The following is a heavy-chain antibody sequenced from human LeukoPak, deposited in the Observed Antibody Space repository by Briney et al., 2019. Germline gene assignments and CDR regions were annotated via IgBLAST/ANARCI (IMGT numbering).Heavy chain of an antibody. CDR2: ISGSGGST. D-gene: IGHD3-16*02. CDR3: AKEGHYDYVWGSYRSDY. V-gene: IGHV3-23*01. Sequence: GGSLRLSCAASGFTFSTSAMSWVRQAPGRGLEWVSAISGSGGSTYYADSVKGRFTISRDNSKNTLYLQMNSLRAEDTAVYYCAKEGHYDYVWGSYRSDYWGQGTLVTVSS. CDR1: GFTFSTSA. J-gene: IGHJ4*02.